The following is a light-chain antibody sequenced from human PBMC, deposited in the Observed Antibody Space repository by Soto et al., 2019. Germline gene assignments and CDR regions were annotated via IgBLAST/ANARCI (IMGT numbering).Light chain of an antibody. CDR3: SSYTSSSTPS. J-gene: IGLJ2*01. CDR2: DVS. CDR1: SSDVGDYNY. V-gene: IGLV2-14*01. Sequence: QSALTQPASVSGSPGQSITISCTGTSSDVGDYNYVSWYQQHPGKAPKLMIYDVSNRPSGVSNRFSGSKSGNTASLTISGLQAEDEADYYCSSYTSSSTPSFGGGTKVTVL.